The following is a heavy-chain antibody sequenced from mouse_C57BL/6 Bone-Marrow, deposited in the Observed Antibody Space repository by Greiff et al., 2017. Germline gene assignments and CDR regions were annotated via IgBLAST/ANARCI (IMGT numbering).Heavy chain of an antibody. D-gene: IGHD4-1*01. CDR3: TRHWDY. CDR2: ISTGGDYI. J-gene: IGHJ2*01. Sequence: EVQGVESGEGLVKPGGSLKLSCAASGFTFSSYAMSWVRQTPEQRLEWVAYISTGGDYIYYADNVKGRFTISRDKARNTLYLQMSSLKTEDTAMYYYTRHWDYWGQGTTLTVSS. V-gene: IGHV5-9-1*02. CDR1: GFTFSSYA.